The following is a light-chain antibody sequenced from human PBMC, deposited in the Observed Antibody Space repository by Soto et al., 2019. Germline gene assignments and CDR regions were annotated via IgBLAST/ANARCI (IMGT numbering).Light chain of an antibody. V-gene: IGKV1-12*01. Sequence: DIPMTQSPSTVSASVGDRVTITCRASQRIGTWLAWFQQKPGKAPKLLISAASSLQSGVPSRFSGSGSGTDFTLTISNLQPEDVATYYCQQANSFPLTFGHGTKVDI. CDR1: QRIGTW. CDR3: QQANSFPLT. J-gene: IGKJ3*01. CDR2: AAS.